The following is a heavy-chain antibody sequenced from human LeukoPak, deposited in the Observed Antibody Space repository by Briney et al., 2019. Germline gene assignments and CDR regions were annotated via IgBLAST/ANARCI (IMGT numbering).Heavy chain of an antibody. CDR3: ARQSKSGNRRRAFDI. J-gene: IGHJ3*02. Sequence: GESLRLSCAASEFTFRGYEMNWVRQPPGKGLEWVSYISDSGSTINYADSVKGRFTISRDNAKNSLYLQMNSVRAEDTALYYCARQSKSGNRRRAFDIWGQGTMVTVSS. CDR2: ISDSGSTI. D-gene: IGHD5-12*01. CDR1: EFTFRGYE. V-gene: IGHV3-48*03.